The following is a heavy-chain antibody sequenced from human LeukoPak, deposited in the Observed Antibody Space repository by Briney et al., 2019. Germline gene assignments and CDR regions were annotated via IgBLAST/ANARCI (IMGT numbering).Heavy chain of an antibody. CDR2: INTYNGNT. CDR3: AITYYYDSSGYPLGDY. D-gene: IGHD3-22*01. CDR1: GYTFTSYG. Sequence: ASVKVSCKASGYTFTSYGISWVRQAPGQGLEWMGWINTYNGNTKYAQKVQGRVTMTTDTSTSTAYMELRSLRSGDTAVYYCAITYYYDSSGYPLGDYWGQGTLVTVSS. V-gene: IGHV1-18*01. J-gene: IGHJ4*02.